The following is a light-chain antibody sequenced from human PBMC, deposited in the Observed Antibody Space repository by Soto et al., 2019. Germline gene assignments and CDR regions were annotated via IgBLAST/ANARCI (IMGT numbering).Light chain of an antibody. CDR1: QSISSW. CDR2: KAS. V-gene: IGKV1-5*03. CDR3: QQFHSFSPT. Sequence: DIQMTQSPSTLSASVGDRVTITCRASQSISSWLAWYQQKPGKAPKLLIYKASSLESGVPSRFSGGGSGTEFTLTISSLQPDDFATYYCQQFHSFSPTCGQGTKVEIK. J-gene: IGKJ1*01.